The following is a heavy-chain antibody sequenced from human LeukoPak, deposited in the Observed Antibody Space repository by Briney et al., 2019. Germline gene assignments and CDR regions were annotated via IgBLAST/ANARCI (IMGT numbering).Heavy chain of an antibody. CDR3: ARVGRAYVLDL. CDR2: ISSDGGGT. Sequence: PGGSLRLSCAASGFIFNNYGLIWVRHAPGEGLEWVSGISSDGGGTNYADFVKGRFTISRDNSKSTLFLQMNSLRAEDTALYYCARVGRAYVLDLWGQGTLVTVSS. V-gene: IGHV3-23*01. J-gene: IGHJ5*02. CDR1: GFIFNNYG. D-gene: IGHD3-10*02.